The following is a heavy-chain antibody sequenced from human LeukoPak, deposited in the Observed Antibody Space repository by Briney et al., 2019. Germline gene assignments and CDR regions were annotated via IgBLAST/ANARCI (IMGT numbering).Heavy chain of an antibody. CDR1: GGSFSGYY. J-gene: IGHJ4*02. Sequence: SETLSLTCAVYGGSFSGYYWSWIRQPPGKGLEWIGEINHSGSTNYNPSLKSRVAISVDSSRNQFSLKLNSVTAADTAVYYCARTFNYYDTSGDYYYWGQGTLVTVSS. D-gene: IGHD3-22*01. CDR3: ARTFNYYDTSGDYYY. V-gene: IGHV4-34*01. CDR2: INHSGST.